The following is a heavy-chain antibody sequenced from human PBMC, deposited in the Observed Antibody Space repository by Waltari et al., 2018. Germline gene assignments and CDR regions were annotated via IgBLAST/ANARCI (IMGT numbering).Heavy chain of an antibody. CDR3: ARDRRLGSKPGVRDCFDS. Sequence: QVLLQESGPGLLKPSQTLSLTCTVPGGSINSDDYYWTWIRQLPGKGLEWFGYIFYRGSTYYNPSLKSRATMSVDSSKNQFSLSLTSVTAADTAVYYCARDRRLGSKPGVRDCFDSWGQGTLVTVSS. CDR1: GGSINSDDYY. J-gene: IGHJ5*01. CDR2: IFYRGST. V-gene: IGHV4-30-4*08. D-gene: IGHD3-16*01.